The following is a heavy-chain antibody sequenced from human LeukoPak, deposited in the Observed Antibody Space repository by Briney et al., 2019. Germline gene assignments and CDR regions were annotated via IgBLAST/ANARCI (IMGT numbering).Heavy chain of an antibody. Sequence: RPSETLSLTCAVYGESFSGYYWSWIRQPPGKGLEWIGSIYDSGSTYYNPSLKSRVTISVDTSKNQFSLKLSSVTAADTAVYYCARKRRSSWVTVVYFDYWGQGTLVTVSS. V-gene: IGHV4-34*01. CDR1: GESFSGYY. CDR2: IYDSGST. CDR3: ARKRRSSWVTVVYFDY. J-gene: IGHJ4*02. D-gene: IGHD4-23*01.